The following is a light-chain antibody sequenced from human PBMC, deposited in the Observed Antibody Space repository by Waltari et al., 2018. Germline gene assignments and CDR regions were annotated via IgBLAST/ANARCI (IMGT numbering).Light chain of an antibody. Sequence: EIVLTQSPGNLSLSLGERATVSCRASQSVSRALAWYQQKPGLAPRLLIYGASTRATCIPDRFSGSCSGTDFSLTISRLEPDXXXVYYCQHYLRLPVTFGQGTTVEI. CDR2: GAS. CDR3: QHYLRLPVT. V-gene: IGKV3-20*01. CDR1: QSVSRA. J-gene: IGKJ1*01.